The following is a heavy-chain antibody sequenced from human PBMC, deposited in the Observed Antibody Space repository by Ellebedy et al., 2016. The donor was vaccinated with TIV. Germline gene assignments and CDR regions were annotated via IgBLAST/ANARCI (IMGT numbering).Heavy chain of an antibody. CDR1: GGSFSGYY. J-gene: IGHJ2*01. D-gene: IGHD3-3*01. CDR3: ARSSYYDFWSGPYWYFDL. Sequence: SETLSLTXAVYGGSFSGYYWSWIRQPPGKGLEWIGEINHSGSTNYNPSLKSRVTISVDTSKNQFSLKLSSVTAADTAVYYCARSSYYDFWSGPYWYFDLWGRGTLVTVSS. CDR2: INHSGST. V-gene: IGHV4-34*01.